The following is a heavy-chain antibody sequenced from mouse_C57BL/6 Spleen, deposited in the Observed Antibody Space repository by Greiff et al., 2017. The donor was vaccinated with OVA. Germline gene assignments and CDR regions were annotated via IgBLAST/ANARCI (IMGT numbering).Heavy chain of an antibody. CDR2: IWRGGST. CDR3: AKGGGGLRAWFAY. D-gene: IGHD2-4*01. Sequence: QVQLQQSGPGLVQPSQSLSITCTVSGFSLTSYGVHWVRQSPGKGLEWLGVIWRGGSTDYNAAFMSRLSITKDNSKSQVFFKMNSLQADDTAIYYWAKGGGGLRAWFAYWGQGTLVTVSA. CDR1: GFSLTSYG. J-gene: IGHJ3*01. V-gene: IGHV2-5*01.